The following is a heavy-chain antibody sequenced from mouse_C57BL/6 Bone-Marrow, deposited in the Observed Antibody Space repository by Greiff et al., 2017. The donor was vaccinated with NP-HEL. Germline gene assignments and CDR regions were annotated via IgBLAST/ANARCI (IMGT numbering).Heavy chain of an antibody. D-gene: IGHD4-1*01. CDR1: GFTFSDYG. Sequence: DVQLQESGGGLVKPGGSLKLSCAASGFTFSDYGMHWVRQAPEKGLEWVAYISSGSSTIYYADTVKGRFTISRDNAKNTLFLQMTSLRSEDTAMYYCASSGKDYAMDYWGQGTSVTVSS. CDR2: ISSGSSTI. V-gene: IGHV5-17*01. J-gene: IGHJ4*01. CDR3: ASSGKDYAMDY.